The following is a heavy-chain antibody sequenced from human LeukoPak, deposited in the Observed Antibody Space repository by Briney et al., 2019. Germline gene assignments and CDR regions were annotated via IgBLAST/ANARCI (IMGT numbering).Heavy chain of an antibody. D-gene: IGHD3-3*01. CDR1: GFTFTRNC. CDR2: IPHDGSNA. Sequence: QSGGSLRLSCVASGFTFTRNCMHWVRQAPGKGLEWVAAIPHDGSNALYADSVKGRFTISRDDSKNTQYLKMNSLRIEDSAMYYCATGSDYYYASWGRGTLVTVSS. J-gene: IGHJ5*02. CDR3: ATGSDYYYAS. V-gene: IGHV3-30*03.